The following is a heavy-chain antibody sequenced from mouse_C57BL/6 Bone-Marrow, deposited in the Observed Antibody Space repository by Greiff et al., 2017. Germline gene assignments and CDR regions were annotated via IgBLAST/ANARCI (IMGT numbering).Heavy chain of an antibody. CDR1: GFSFNTYA. Sequence: EVQVVESGGGLVQPKGSLKLSCAASGFSFNTYAMNWVRQAPGKGLEWVARIRSKSNNYATYYAESVKDRFTISRDDSESMLYLQMNNLKTEDTAMYYCVRGIYAMDYWGQGTSVTVSS. V-gene: IGHV10-1*01. CDR2: IRSKSNNYAT. CDR3: VRGIYAMDY. J-gene: IGHJ4*01.